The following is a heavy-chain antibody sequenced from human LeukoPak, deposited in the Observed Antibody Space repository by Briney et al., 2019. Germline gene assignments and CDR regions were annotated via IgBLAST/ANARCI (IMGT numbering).Heavy chain of an antibody. D-gene: IGHD3-22*01. CDR2: INPSGGAT. J-gene: IGHJ4*02. CDR1: GYTFSIYY. CDR3: ARNYYDTAGHFGY. Sequence: ASVTLSFTASGYTFSIYYFHWVRQAPGQGLEWMGLINPSGGATSFAQKFRGRVTMTRDMSTGTVFMELSSLRSDDTAVYFCARNYYDTAGHFGYWGQGTLVTVSS. V-gene: IGHV1-46*01.